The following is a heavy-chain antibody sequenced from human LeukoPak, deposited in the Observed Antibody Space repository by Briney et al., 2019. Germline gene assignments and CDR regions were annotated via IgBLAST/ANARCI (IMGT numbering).Heavy chain of an antibody. D-gene: IGHD3-3*01. J-gene: IGHJ4*02. V-gene: IGHV3-30*04. CDR1: GFTFSSYA. Sequence: PGGSLRLSCAASGFTFSSYAMHWVRQAPGKGLEWVAVISYDGSNKYYADSVKGRFTISRDNAKNSLYLQMNSLRAEDTAVYYCARAGRIRFLEWGQRSDYWGQGTLVTVSS. CDR3: ARAGRIRFLEWGQRSDY. CDR2: ISYDGSNK.